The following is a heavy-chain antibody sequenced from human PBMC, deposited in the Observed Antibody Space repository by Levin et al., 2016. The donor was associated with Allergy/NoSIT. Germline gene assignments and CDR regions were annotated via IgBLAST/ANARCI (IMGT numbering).Heavy chain of an antibody. Sequence: GESLKISCAVSGITFSPHVMSWVRQAPGKGLEWVSSISGGGDDTRYADSVKGRFTISRDNSKNTLFLQMDSLRAEDTALYYCARVGNFYSGDLNIIFDYWGQGTLVTVSS. CDR3: ARVGNFYSGDLNIIFDY. CDR1: GITFSPHV. J-gene: IGHJ4*02. D-gene: IGHD3-3*01. CDR2: ISGGGDDT. V-gene: IGHV3-23*01.